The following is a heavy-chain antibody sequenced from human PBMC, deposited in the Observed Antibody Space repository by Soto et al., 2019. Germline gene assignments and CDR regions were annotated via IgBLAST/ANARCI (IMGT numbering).Heavy chain of an antibody. CDR1: GGTFGTYN. J-gene: IGHJ6*02. CDR3: ARNSPLATYCSGLDV. V-gene: IGHV1-69*01. Sequence: QVQLVQSGTEVKKPGSSVRVSCRSSGGTFGTYNINWLRQAPGQGLEWMGGIIPVFGTPTYAQKFQGRVTITADESTITAYLDLSSLRSDDTAIYYCARNSPLATYCSGLDVWGQGTSVTVSS. CDR2: IIPVFGTP. D-gene: IGHD5-12*01.